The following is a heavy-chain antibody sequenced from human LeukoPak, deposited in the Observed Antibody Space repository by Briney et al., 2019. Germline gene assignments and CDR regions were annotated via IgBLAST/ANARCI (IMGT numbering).Heavy chain of an antibody. Sequence: PSGTLSLTCAVSGGSISSSNWWSWVRQPPGKGLEWIGEIYHSGSTNYNPSLKSRVTISVDKSKNQFSLKLSSATAADTAVYYCARVSPYYCSSTSCSRHGMDVWGQGTTVTVSS. CDR3: ARVSPYYCSSTSCSRHGMDV. CDR1: GGSISSSNW. CDR2: IYHSGST. V-gene: IGHV4-4*02. D-gene: IGHD2-2*01. J-gene: IGHJ6*02.